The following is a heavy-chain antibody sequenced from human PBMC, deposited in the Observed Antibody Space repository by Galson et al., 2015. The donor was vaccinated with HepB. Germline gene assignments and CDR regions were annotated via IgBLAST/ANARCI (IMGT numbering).Heavy chain of an antibody. J-gene: IGHJ5*02. CDR2: IYDSGRT. V-gene: IGHV4-39*07. CDR3: ARVVLTWFGELSTPTWFDP. Sequence: SETLSLTCTVSGGSISSSDYYWGWIRQPPGKGLEWIGNIYDSGRTYNNPSLKSRVTISLDTSKNQFSLKLSSVTAADTAVYYCARVVLTWFGELSTPTWFDPWGQGTLVTVSS. D-gene: IGHD3-10*01. CDR1: GGSISSSDYY.